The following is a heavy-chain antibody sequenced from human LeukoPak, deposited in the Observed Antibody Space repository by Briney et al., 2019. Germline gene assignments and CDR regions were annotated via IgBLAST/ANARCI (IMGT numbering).Heavy chain of an antibody. CDR2: IQYDGSNK. CDR3: AKGDAD. Sequence: PGGSLRLSCAASGFTFSSYAMSWVRQAPGKGLEWVAFIQYDGSNKYYADSVKGRFTISRDNSKNTLFLQMNSLRAEDTAVYYCAKGDADWGQGTLVTVSS. J-gene: IGHJ4*02. CDR1: GFTFSSYA. V-gene: IGHV3-30*02.